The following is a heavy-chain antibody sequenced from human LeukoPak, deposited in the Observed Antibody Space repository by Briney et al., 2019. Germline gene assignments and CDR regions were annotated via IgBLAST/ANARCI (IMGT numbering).Heavy chain of an antibody. D-gene: IGHD5-18*01. Sequence: SETLPLTCAVYGGSFSGYYWSWIRQPPGKGLEWIGEINHSGSTNYNPSLKSRVTISVDTSKNQFSLKLSSVTAADTAVYYCARGPEAGYSYGEFDCWGQGTLVTVSS. V-gene: IGHV4-34*01. CDR1: GGSFSGYY. J-gene: IGHJ4*02. CDR3: ARGPEAGYSYGEFDC. CDR2: INHSGST.